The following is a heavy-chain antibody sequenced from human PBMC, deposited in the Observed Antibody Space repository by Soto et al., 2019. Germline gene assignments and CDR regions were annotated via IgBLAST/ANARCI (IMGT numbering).Heavy chain of an antibody. Sequence: EVQLVESGGGLVQPGRSLRLSCAASGFTFDDYAMHWVRQAPGKGPEWVSGISWNSGSIGYADSVKGRFTISRDNAKNSLYLQMNSLRAEDTALYYCAKELSGDAFDIWGQGTMVTVSS. D-gene: IGHD6-25*01. CDR3: AKELSGDAFDI. CDR1: GFTFDDYA. CDR2: ISWNSGSI. V-gene: IGHV3-9*01. J-gene: IGHJ3*02.